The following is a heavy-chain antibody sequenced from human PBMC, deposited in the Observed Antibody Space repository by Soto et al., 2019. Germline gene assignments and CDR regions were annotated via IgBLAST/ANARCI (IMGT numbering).Heavy chain of an antibody. J-gene: IGHJ6*02. V-gene: IGHV1-69*13. Sequence: SVKVSFKASGGTFSSYAISWLRQAPGQGLEWMGGIIPIFGTANYAQKFQGRVTITADESTSTAYMELSSLRSEDTAVYYCARGGPYTMVRGFYYYGMDVWGQGTTITVSS. CDR1: GGTFSSYA. CDR3: ARGGPYTMVRGFYYYGMDV. CDR2: IIPIFGTA. D-gene: IGHD3-10*01.